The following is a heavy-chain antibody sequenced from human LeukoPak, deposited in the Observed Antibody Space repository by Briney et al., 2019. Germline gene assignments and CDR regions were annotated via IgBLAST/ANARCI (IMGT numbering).Heavy chain of an antibody. V-gene: IGHV4-59*12. CDR1: GGSISNYF. CDR2: IHYTGST. Sequence: PSETLSLTCTVSGGSISNYFWSWIRQPPGKGLEWIGYIHYTGSTNYNPSLKSRVTISVDKSKNQFSLKLSSVTAADTAVYYCARDGAAIVGATQTYYFDYWGQGTLVTVSS. D-gene: IGHD1-26*01. J-gene: IGHJ4*02. CDR3: ARDGAAIVGATQTYYFDY.